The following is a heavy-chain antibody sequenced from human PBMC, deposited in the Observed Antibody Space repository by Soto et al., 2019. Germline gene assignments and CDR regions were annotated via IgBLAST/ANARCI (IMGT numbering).Heavy chain of an antibody. V-gene: IGHV4-59*08. J-gene: IGHJ4*02. D-gene: IGHD2-21*02. Sequence: SETLSLTCTVSGASIISYYWGWFRQPPGKGLDWIGYIHYGGSTNHNPSLKSRVTMSVDTSKNQFSLKLTSVTAADTAVYYCARRLVLVTGPFEHWGPGTLVTVSS. CDR1: GASIISYY. CDR2: IHYGGST. CDR3: ARRLVLVTGPFEH.